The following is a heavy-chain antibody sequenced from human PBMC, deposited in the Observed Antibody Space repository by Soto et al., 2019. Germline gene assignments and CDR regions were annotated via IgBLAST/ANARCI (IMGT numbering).Heavy chain of an antibody. V-gene: IGHV3-30-3*01. CDR3: ARRGTLGAAFDI. J-gene: IGHJ3*02. CDR1: GFTFSSYA. CDR2: ISYDGSNK. Sequence: QVQLVESGGGVVQPGRSLRLSCAASGFTFSSYAMHWVRQAPGKGLEWVAVISYDGSNKYYADSVKGQFTISRDNSKNTLYLQMNSLRAEDTAVYYCARRGTLGAAFDIWGQGTMVTVSS.